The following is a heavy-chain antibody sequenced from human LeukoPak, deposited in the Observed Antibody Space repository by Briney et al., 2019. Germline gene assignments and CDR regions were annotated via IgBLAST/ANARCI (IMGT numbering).Heavy chain of an antibody. CDR1: GFTFSSYW. D-gene: IGHD1-14*01. Sequence: GGSLRLSCAASGFTFSSYWMTWVRQAPGKGLEWVSAISGSGGSTYYADSVKGRFTISRDNSKNTLYLQMNSLRAEDTAVYYCAKDPSNRRPRGAFDIWGQGTMVTVSS. CDR3: AKDPSNRRPRGAFDI. V-gene: IGHV3-23*01. CDR2: ISGSGGST. J-gene: IGHJ3*02.